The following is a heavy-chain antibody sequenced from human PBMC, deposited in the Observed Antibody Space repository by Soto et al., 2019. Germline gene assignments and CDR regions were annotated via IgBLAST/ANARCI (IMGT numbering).Heavy chain of an antibody. CDR1: GGTFSSYA. Sequence: QVQLVQSGAEVKKPGSSVKVSCKASGGTFSSYAISWVRQAPGQGLEWMGGIIPIFGTANYAQKFQGRVTSTADESTSTAYMELSSLRSEDTAVYYCERDGYSGYDYYYGMDVWGQGTTVTVSS. D-gene: IGHD5-12*01. CDR3: ERDGYSGYDYYYGMDV. J-gene: IGHJ6*02. V-gene: IGHV1-69*01. CDR2: IIPIFGTA.